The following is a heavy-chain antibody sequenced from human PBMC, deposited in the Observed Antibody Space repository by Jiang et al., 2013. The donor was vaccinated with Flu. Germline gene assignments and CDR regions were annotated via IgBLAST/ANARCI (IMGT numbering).Heavy chain of an antibody. CDR2: ITSGGYNT. J-gene: IGHJ5*02. CDR1: GFTFSSNA. V-gene: IGHV3-23*01. CDR3: AKYRDSSHPGWFDP. Sequence: VQPGGSLRLSCAASGFTFSSNAMSWVRQAPGKGLEWVSSITSGGYNTYYADSVKGRFTISRDNSKNTLYLQMNSLRAEDTATYYCAKYRDSSHPGWFDPWGQGTLVTVSS. D-gene: IGHD6-6*01.